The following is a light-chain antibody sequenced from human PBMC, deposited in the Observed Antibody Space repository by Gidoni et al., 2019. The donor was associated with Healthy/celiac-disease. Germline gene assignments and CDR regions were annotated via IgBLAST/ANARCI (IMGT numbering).Light chain of an antibody. CDR1: SSNIGSNT. J-gene: IGLJ3*02. CDR2: INN. V-gene: IGLV1-44*01. CDR3: AAWDDSLNGWV. Sequence: QSVLTQPPSASGTPGQRVTISCSGSSSNIGSNTVNWYQPLPGTAPKLLIYINNQRPSGVPDRFSGSKSGTSASLAISVLQSEDEADYYCAAWDDSLNGWVFGGGTKLTVL.